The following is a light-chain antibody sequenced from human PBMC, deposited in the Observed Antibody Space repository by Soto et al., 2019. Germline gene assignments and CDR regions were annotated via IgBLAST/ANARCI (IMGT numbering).Light chain of an antibody. CDR2: LGS. V-gene: IGKV2-28*01. J-gene: IGKJ2*02. Sequence: DIVLTQSPLSLPVTPGEPASISCRSSQSLLHSNGYNYLVWYLQKPGQSPQLLIYLGSNRASGVPERFSGSGSGTDFTLKLSRLEAEDVGVYYCMQSLQTPWTFGQGTKLEIK. CDR3: MQSLQTPWT. CDR1: QSLLHSNGYNY.